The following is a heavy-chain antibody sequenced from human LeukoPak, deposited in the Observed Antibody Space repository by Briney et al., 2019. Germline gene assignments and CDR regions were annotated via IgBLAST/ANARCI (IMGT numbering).Heavy chain of an antibody. CDR3: ARQRDYADYLDAFDV. D-gene: IGHD4-17*01. J-gene: IGHJ3*01. V-gene: IGHV4-59*08. CDR1: GGSIGSYY. Sequence: SETLSLTCTVSGGSIGSYYWSWIRQPPGKGLECVGYIYHSGTTSYNPSLKSRVTISVDASKNQFSLKLSSVTAADTAIYYCARQRDYADYLDAFDVWGQGTMVTVSS. CDR2: IYHSGTT.